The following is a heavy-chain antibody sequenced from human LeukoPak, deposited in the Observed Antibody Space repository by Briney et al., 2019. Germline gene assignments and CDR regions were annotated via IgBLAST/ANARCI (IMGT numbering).Heavy chain of an antibody. J-gene: IGHJ4*02. Sequence: GGSLRLSCAASGFTFSSYAMSWVRQAPGKGLEWVAGISAGGGSTYYADSVKGRFTISRDNSKNTLYLQMNSLRAEDTAVYYCAKPIAVTGDFDYWGQGTLVTVSS. CDR2: ISAGGGST. D-gene: IGHD6-19*01. V-gene: IGHV3-23*01. CDR1: GFTFSSYA. CDR3: AKPIAVTGDFDY.